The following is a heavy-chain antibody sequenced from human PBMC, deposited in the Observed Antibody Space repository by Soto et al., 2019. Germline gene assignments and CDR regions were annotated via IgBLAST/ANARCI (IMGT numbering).Heavy chain of an antibody. V-gene: IGHV3-11*01. CDR3: ASGVAASHFYYYYMDV. CDR1: GFTFSDYY. J-gene: IGHJ6*03. Sequence: QVQLVESGGGLVKPGGSLRLSCAASGFTFSDYYMSWIRQAPGKGLEWVSYISGSGSTIYYADSVKGRFTISRDKAKNSLHLQMNSLRAEDTAVYYCASGVAASHFYYYYMDVWGKGTTVTVSS. CDR2: ISGSGSTI. D-gene: IGHD2-15*01.